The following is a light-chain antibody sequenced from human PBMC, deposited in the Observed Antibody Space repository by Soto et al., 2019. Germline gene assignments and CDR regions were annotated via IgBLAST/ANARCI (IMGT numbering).Light chain of an antibody. CDR1: QSVSSS. J-gene: IGKJ4*01. CDR2: GAS. Sequence: EIVMTQSPATLSVSPGERVTLSCRASQSVSSSLAWFQQKPGQAPRLLIYGASTRATGIPARFSGSGSGTEFTLTISSLQSEDFAVYYCQQYNNWPPLTFGGGTKVEFK. V-gene: IGKV3-15*01. CDR3: QQYNNWPPLT.